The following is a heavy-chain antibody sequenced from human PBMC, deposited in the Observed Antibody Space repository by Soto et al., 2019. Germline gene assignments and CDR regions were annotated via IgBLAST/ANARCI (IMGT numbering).Heavy chain of an antibody. CDR2: IVVGSGNT. CDR3: AADPYCGGDCYFDY. J-gene: IGHJ4*02. CDR1: GFTFFTAA. D-gene: IGHD2-21*02. Sequence: SVKVSFKASGFTFFTAAIQWVRQARGQRLEWMGWIVVGSGNTNYAQKFQERVTITRDMSTNTAYLELTSLRSEDTAVYYCAADPYCGGDCYFDYWGQGTMDPVSS. V-gene: IGHV1-58*02.